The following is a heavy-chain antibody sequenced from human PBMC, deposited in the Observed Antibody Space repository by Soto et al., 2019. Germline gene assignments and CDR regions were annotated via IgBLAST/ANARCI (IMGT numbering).Heavy chain of an antibody. CDR3: ARAPRLYYFDY. Sequence: LSLTSTVSGGSISSYYLSWIRQPPGKGLEWIGYIYNSGTTDYNPSLKSRVTISVDTSKNQFSLKVNSVTAADTAVYYCARAPRLYYFDYWGQGTLVTVSS. V-gene: IGHV4-59*01. D-gene: IGHD3-22*01. CDR1: GGSISSYY. CDR2: IYNSGTT. J-gene: IGHJ4*02.